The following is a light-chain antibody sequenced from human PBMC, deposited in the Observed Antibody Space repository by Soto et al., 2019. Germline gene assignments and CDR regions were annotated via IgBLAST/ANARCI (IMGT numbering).Light chain of an antibody. CDR3: SLYTSENAYV. CDR2: EVS. CDR1: STDFVSYNR. Sequence: SALAQPPSVSGSPGQSGTISFTGTSTDFVSYNRVSWYQQPPGTAPKLMIYEVSKRPSGVPDRFSGSKSGNTASLTISGLQAADEADYYCSLYTSENAYVFGTGTKVTVL. V-gene: IGLV2-18*01. J-gene: IGLJ1*01.